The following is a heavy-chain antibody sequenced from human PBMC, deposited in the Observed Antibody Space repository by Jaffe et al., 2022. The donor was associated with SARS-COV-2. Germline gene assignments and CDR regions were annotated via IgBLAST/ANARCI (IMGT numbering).Heavy chain of an antibody. CDR1: GFTFSSYA. D-gene: IGHD1-7*01. V-gene: IGHV3-30-3*01. J-gene: IGHJ6*02. Sequence: QVQLVESGGGVVQPGRSLRLSCAASGFTFSSYAMHWVRQAPGKGLEWVAVISYDGSNKYYADSVKGRFTISRDNSKNTLYLQMNSLRAEDTAVYYCARDLVESVELGYYYYYGMDVWGQGTTVTVSS. CDR2: ISYDGSNK. CDR3: ARDLVESVELGYYYYYGMDV.